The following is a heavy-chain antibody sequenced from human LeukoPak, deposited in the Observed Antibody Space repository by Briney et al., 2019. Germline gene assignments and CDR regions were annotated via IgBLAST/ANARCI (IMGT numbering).Heavy chain of an antibody. CDR1: GLTFSSYG. D-gene: IGHD3-22*01. J-gene: IGHJ4*02. V-gene: IGHV3-30*18. Sequence: PGGSLRLSCAASGLTFSSYGMHWVRQAPGKGLEWVAVISYDGSNKYYADSVKGRFTISRDNSKNTLYLQMNSLRAEDTAVYYCAKSRGKTMIVLGYWGQGTLVTVSS. CDR2: ISYDGSNK. CDR3: AKSRGKTMIVLGY.